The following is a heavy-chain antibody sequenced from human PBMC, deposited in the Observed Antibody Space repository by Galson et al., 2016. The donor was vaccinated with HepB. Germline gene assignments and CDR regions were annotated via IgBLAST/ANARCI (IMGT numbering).Heavy chain of an antibody. CDR3: AREGGGNSYAGNAFDI. J-gene: IGHJ3*02. Sequence: SLRLSCAVSGFTFTTYAMSWVRQAPGKGLEWVSDISGSSAYTNYADSVKGRVTISRDNAKKSLYLQLNSLRAEDTAVYYCAREGGGNSYAGNAFDIWGQGTMLTVSS. CDR1: GFTFTTYA. CDR2: ISGSSAYT. D-gene: IGHD4-23*01. V-gene: IGHV3-11*05.